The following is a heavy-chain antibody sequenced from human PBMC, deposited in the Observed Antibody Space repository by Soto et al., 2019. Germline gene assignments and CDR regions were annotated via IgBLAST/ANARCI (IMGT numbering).Heavy chain of an antibody. Sequence: PSETLSLTCAVYGGSFSGYYWTWIRQPPGTGLEWIGEINHSGSTNYNPSLKSRVTISVDTSKNQFSLKLSSVTAADTAVYYCARGLAVTGYYYYGMDVWGQGTTVTVSS. V-gene: IGHV4-34*01. CDR3: ARGLAVTGYYYYGMDV. J-gene: IGHJ6*02. CDR2: INHSGST. CDR1: GGSFSGYY. D-gene: IGHD2-21*02.